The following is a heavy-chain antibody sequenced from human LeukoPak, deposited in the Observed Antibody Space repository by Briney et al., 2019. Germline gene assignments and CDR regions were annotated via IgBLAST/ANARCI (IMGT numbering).Heavy chain of an antibody. CDR3: ARRLTQYDCFDP. CDR1: GDSVSSNSVT. D-gene: IGHD2-2*01. CDR2: TYYRSTWYN. Sequence: SQTLSLTCAISGDSVSSNSVTWNWIRQSPSRGLEWLSRTYYRSTWYNDYAVSVRGRITVNPDTSKNQFSLHLNSVTPEDTAVYYCARRLTQYDCFDPWGQGILVTVSS. J-gene: IGHJ5*02. V-gene: IGHV6-1*01.